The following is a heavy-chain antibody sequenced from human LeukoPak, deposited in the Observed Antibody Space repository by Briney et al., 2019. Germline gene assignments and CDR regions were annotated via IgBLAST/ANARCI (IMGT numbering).Heavy chain of an antibody. CDR1: GFTFNSYA. Sequence: GGSLRLSCAASGFTFNSYAVHWVRQAPGKGLEWVAVISYDGSHIYYADSVKGRFTISRDNSKNTLYLQMNSLRSEDTALYYCARDNIAGSGSSDWGQGTLVTVSS. D-gene: IGHD3-10*01. V-gene: IGHV3-30-3*01. J-gene: IGHJ4*02. CDR3: ARDNIAGSGSSD. CDR2: ISYDGSHI.